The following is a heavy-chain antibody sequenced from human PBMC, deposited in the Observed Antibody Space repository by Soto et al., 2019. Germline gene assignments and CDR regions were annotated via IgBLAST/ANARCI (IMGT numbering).Heavy chain of an antibody. D-gene: IGHD6-19*01. CDR2: ITPMSGTT. CDR1: GETFRRDV. V-gene: IGHV1-69*05. J-gene: IGHJ5*02. CDR3: ARNWQWLGINWFDP. Sequence: SVKVSCKAPGETFRRDVISWVRQAPGQGLEWLGGITPMSGTTDYAQKFQGRVTITRDTSASTAYMELSSLRSEDTAVYYCARNWQWLGINWFDPWGQGTLVTVSS.